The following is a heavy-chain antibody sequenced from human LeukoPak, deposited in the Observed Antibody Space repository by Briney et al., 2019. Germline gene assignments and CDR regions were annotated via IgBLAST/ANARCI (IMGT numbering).Heavy chain of an antibody. V-gene: IGHV1-69*13. J-gene: IGHJ6*04. CDR3: ARGPMRGYYYGMDV. CDR2: IIPIFGTA. CDR1: GGTFSSYA. Sequence: ASVKVSCKASGGTFSSYAISWVRQAPGQGLEWMGGIIPIFGTANYAQKFQGRVTITADESTSTAYMELSSLRSEDTAVYYCARGPMRGYYYGMDVWGKGTTVTVSS.